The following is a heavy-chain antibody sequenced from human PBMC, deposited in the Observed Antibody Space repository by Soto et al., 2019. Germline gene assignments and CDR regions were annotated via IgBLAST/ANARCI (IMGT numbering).Heavy chain of an antibody. J-gene: IGHJ4*02. CDR3: TPGRHLDTFSY. D-gene: IGHD2-2*02. CDR2: IKSKTDGGTT. V-gene: IGHV3-15*01. Sequence: EVQLVESGGGLVKPGGSLRLSCAASGFTFSNAWMSWVRQAPGKGLEWVGRIKSKTDGGTTDYAAPVKGRFTISRDDSLNTLYQKTNSLKNEDTDVYYRTPGRHLDTFSYWGQGPLVTVSS. CDR1: GFTFSNAW.